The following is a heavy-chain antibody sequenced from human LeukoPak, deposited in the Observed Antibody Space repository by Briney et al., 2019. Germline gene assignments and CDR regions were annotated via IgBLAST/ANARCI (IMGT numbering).Heavy chain of an antibody. CDR2: ISYDGSNK. CDR3: AKDDWIFSKAFGI. Sequence: PGRSLRLSCAASGFTLSVYGMHWVRQAPGKGLEWVAVISYDGSNKYYADSVKGRFTISRDNSNNTLYLQMDSLGTEDTAVYYCAKDDWIFSKAFGIWGQGTMVTVSS. D-gene: IGHD2-2*03. V-gene: IGHV3-30*18. CDR1: GFTLSVYG. J-gene: IGHJ3*02.